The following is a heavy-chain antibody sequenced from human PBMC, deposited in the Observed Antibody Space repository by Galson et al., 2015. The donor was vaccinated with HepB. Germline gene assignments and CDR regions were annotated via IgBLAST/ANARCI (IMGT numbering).Heavy chain of an antibody. V-gene: IGHV3-7*03. Sequence: SLRLSCAASGFTFSNYWMSWVRQAPGKGLEWVANIKQDGFDKYYVDSVKGRFTISRDNAKNSLYLQMNSLRAEDTAVYYCARLGAYGSASYYAYWGQGTLVTVSS. CDR2: IKQDGFDK. CDR3: ARLGAYGSASYYAY. J-gene: IGHJ4*02. CDR1: GFTFSNYW. D-gene: IGHD3-10*01.